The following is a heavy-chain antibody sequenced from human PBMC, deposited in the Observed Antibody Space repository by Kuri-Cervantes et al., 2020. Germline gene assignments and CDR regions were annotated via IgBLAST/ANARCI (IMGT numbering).Heavy chain of an antibody. V-gene: IGHV4-4*02. CDR2: IYHSGST. Sequence: SETLSLTCAVSGGSISSSNWWSWVRQPPGKGLEWIGEIYHSGSTNYNPPLKSRVTISVDKSKNQFSLKLSSVTAADTAVYYCAKVAAAGNYYYYYMDVWGKGTTVTVSS. CDR1: GGSISSSNW. D-gene: IGHD6-13*01. CDR3: AKVAAAGNYYYYYMDV. J-gene: IGHJ6*03.